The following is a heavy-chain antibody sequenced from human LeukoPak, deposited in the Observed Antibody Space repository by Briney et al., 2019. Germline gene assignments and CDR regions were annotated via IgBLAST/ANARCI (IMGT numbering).Heavy chain of an antibody. D-gene: IGHD2-2*01. V-gene: IGHV1-24*01. Sequence: ASVKVSCKVSGYTLTELSMHWVRQAPGKGREGRGGFYPEDGETIYAQKSQGRVTMTEDPSPDTAYMELSSLRSEDTAVYYCATGSIVVVPTEYYYMDVWGTGTTVTASS. CDR1: GYTLTELS. CDR3: ATGSIVVVPTEYYYMDV. J-gene: IGHJ6*03. CDR2: FYPEDGET.